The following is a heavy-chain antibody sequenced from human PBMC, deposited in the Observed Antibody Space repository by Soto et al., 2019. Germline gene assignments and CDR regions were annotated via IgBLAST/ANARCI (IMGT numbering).Heavy chain of an antibody. CDR2: IYHSGST. V-gene: IGHV4-4*02. Sequence: QVQLQESGPGLVKPSGTLSLTCAVSGASISSSNWWSWVRQPPGKGLEWIGEIYHSGSTNYNPSLKSRVTISVAKSKNQFSLKLSSVTAADTAVYYCASPRNLWLYSYDHWGQGTLVTVSS. CDR1: GASISSSNW. D-gene: IGHD5-18*01. J-gene: IGHJ4*02. CDR3: ASPRNLWLYSYDH.